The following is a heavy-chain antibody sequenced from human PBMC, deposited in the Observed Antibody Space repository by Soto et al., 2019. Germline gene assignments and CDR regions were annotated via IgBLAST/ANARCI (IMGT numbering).Heavy chain of an antibody. CDR3: AREDSDRETGLVPAAIDGRDV. CDR2: IIPIFGIA. D-gene: IGHD2-2*01. CDR1: GGTFSRYS. J-gene: IGHJ6*02. Sequence: QVQLVQSGAEVKKPGSSVKVSCKASGGTFSRYSITWVRQAPGHGLEWIGRIIPIFGIASYAQQFQGRVTTTADESTSXSXRXLHSRRSDDTAVYYCAREDSDRETGLVPAAIDGRDVWVQATTVTVSS. V-gene: IGHV1-69*08.